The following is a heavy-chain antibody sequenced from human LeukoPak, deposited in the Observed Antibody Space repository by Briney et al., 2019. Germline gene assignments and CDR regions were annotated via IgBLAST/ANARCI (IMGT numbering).Heavy chain of an antibody. J-gene: IGHJ6*03. D-gene: IGHD2-2*01. CDR2: IYYSGST. Sequence: SETLSLTCTVSGGSISSYYWSWIRQPAGKGLEWIGYIYYSGSTYYNPSLKSRVTISVDTSKNQFSLKLSSVTAADTAVYYCATLVPADYYYYMDVWGKGTTVTVSS. V-gene: IGHV4-59*06. CDR1: GGSISSYY. CDR3: ATLVPADYYYYMDV.